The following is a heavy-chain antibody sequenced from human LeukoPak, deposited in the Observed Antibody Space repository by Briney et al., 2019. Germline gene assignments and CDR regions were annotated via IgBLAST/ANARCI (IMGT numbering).Heavy chain of an antibody. CDR3: AKGPGLGAGKRYLDL. CDR1: GFMFNDYA. CDR2: ISWNSGNM. D-gene: IGHD6-13*01. V-gene: IGHV3-9*01. J-gene: IGHJ2*01. Sequence: GGSLRLSCAPSGFMFNDYALHWVRQAPGKGLEWVSSISWNSGNMYYVDSVKGRFTISRDNTKNSLSLQMNSLKPEDTALYYCAKGPGLGAGKRYLDLWGRGTLVIVSS.